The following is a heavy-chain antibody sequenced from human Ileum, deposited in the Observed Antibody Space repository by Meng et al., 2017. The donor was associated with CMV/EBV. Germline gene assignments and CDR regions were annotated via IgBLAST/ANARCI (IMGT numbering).Heavy chain of an antibody. CDR3: TTMFEF. V-gene: IGHV3-15*05. CDR1: GLTFSNAW. CDR2: IKSKIDSGTT. Sequence: GESLKISCAASGLTFSNAWMIWVRQAPGKGLEWVGRIKSKIDSGTTDYAAPVKGRFTISRDDSQNTVYLQMNSLRVEDTAVYYCTTMFEFWGQGTLVTVSS. J-gene: IGHJ4*02.